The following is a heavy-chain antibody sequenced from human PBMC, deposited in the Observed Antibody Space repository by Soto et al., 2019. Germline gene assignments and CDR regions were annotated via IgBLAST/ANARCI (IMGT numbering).Heavy chain of an antibody. CDR3: AGANWGSRAFDY. CDR2: IYHSGST. V-gene: IGHV4-30-2*01. Sequence: QLQLQESGSGLVKPSQTLSLTCAVSGGSISSGGYSWSWIRQPPGKGLEWIGYIYHSGSTYYNPSRKSQVTISVDRSNNQFSLKPSSVTAADTAVYYCAGANWGSRAFDYWGQGTLVTVSS. CDR1: GGSISSGGYS. J-gene: IGHJ4*02. D-gene: IGHD7-27*01.